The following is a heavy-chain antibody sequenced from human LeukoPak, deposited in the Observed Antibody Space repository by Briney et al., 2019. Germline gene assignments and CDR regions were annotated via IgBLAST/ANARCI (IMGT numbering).Heavy chain of an antibody. D-gene: IGHD2-21*02. V-gene: IGHV3-7*01. CDR2: IKQDGSEK. CDR3: ARDFTYAYCGGDCLYYFDY. CDR1: GFTFSSYW. J-gene: IGHJ4*02. Sequence: KPGGSLRLSCAASGFTFSSYWMSWVRQAPGKGLEWVANIKQDGSEKYYVDSVKGRFTISRDNAKNSLYLQMNSLRAEDTAVYYCARDFTYAYCGGDCLYYFDYWGQGTLVTVSS.